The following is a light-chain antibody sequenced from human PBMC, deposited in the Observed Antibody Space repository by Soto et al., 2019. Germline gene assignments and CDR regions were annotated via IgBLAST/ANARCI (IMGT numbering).Light chain of an antibody. CDR2: EVN. CDR3: SSYTILRTDV. V-gene: IGLV2-14*01. J-gene: IGLJ1*01. CDR1: SSDVGAYNY. Sequence: QSALTQPASVSGSPGQSITISCTGTSSDVGAYNYVSWYQENPGKAPKLMIYEVNYRPSGVSNRFSGSKSGNTASLTISGLQAEDEADYYCSSYTILRTDVFGTGTKVTVL.